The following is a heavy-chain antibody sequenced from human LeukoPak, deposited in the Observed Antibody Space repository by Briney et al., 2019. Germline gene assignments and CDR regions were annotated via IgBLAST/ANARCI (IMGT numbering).Heavy chain of an antibody. CDR3: ARAGSHWHYVY. CDR2: ISWNSGSI. Sequence: GGSLRLSCAASGFTFDDYAMHWVRQAPGKGLEWVSGISWNSGSIGYADSVKGRFTISRDNAKNSLSLQMNNLRVEDTAVYYCARAGSHWHYVYWGQGTVVTVSS. V-gene: IGHV3-9*01. CDR1: GFTFDDYA. D-gene: IGHD3-10*01. J-gene: IGHJ4*02.